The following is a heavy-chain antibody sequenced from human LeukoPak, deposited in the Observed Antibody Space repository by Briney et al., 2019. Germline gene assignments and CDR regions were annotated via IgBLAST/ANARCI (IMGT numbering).Heavy chain of an antibody. V-gene: IGHV3-21*01. CDR2: ISSSSSYI. CDR1: GFTFSSYS. CDR3: AREGKTDCSSTSCYPLDV. J-gene: IGHJ6*04. D-gene: IGHD2-2*01. Sequence: KAGGSLRLSCAASGFTFSSYSMNWVRQAPGKGLEWVSSISSSSSYIYYADSVKGRFTISRDNAKNSLYLQMNSLRAEDTAVYYCAREGKTDCSSTSCYPLDVWGKGTTVTVSS.